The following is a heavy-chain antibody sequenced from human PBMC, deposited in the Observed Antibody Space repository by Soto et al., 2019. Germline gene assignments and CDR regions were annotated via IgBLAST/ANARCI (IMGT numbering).Heavy chain of an antibody. CDR1: GGSVSSSGYY. J-gene: IGHJ3*02. D-gene: IGHD2-2*01. Sequence: SETLSLTCTVSGGSVSSSGYYWGWIRQPPGKGLEWIGTIFYSGSTYYKPSLKSRVTMSVDTSKNQFSLKLSSVSAADTAVYSFARTGYCTITNCYYRAFDIWGQGTMVTGSS. CDR2: IFYSGST. V-gene: IGHV4-39*01. CDR3: ARTGYCTITNCYYRAFDI.